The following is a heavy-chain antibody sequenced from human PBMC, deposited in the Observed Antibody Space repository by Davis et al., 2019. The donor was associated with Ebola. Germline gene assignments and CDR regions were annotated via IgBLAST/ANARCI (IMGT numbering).Heavy chain of an antibody. CDR1: GFTFSDYI. V-gene: IGHV3-21*01. J-gene: IGHJ6*02. Sequence: GESLKISCAASGFTFSDYIMNWVRQAPGKGLEWVASISSRSTYIYYADSVTGRVTISRDNAKNSVYLQLHSLRAEDTAAYYCARDEEKGDMTTDGMDVWGQGTTVIVSS. CDR3: ARDEEKGDMTTDGMDV. D-gene: IGHD2-21*02. CDR2: ISSRSTYI.